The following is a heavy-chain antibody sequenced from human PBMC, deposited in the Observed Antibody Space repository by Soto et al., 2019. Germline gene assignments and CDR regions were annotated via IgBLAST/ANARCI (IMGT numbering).Heavy chain of an antibody. Sequence: QVQLVQSGAEVKKPGASVKVSCKASGYTFTSYDINWVRQATGQGLEWMGWMNPNSGNTGYAQKFHVIVTMTKNTSIRTAYRELSSLRSEATAVYYWARGSTRYDFWSGYSGYYYGMDVWGQGTTVTLSS. CDR3: ARGSTRYDFWSGYSGYYYGMDV. J-gene: IGHJ6*02. CDR1: GYTFTSYD. D-gene: IGHD3-3*01. CDR2: MNPNSGNT. V-gene: IGHV1-8*01.